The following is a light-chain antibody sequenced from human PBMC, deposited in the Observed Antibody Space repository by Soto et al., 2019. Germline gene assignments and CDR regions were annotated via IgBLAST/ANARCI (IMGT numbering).Light chain of an antibody. J-gene: IGLJ1*01. CDR2: GVS. Sequence: QSVLTQPPSVSGAPGQRVTISCTGGRTNIGAGYEVHWYQHLPGTAPKLLMYGVSNRPSGVSDRFSGSKSGNTASLTISGLQAEDEADYYCSSKRDSSTLFVFGTGTKLTVL. CDR1: RTNIGAGYE. V-gene: IGLV1-40*01. CDR3: SSKRDSSTLFV.